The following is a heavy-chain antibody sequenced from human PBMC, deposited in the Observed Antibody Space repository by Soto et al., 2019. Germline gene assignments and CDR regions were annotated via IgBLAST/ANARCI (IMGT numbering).Heavy chain of an antibody. J-gene: IGHJ4*02. V-gene: IGHV4-4*02. CDR3: ARGYGLTARLSHYLGY. CDR1: GGSISSSNW. D-gene: IGHD3-10*01. Sequence: QVQLQESGPGLVKPSGTLSLTCAVSGGSISSSNWWSWVRQPPGKGLEWIGEIYHSGSTNYNPSLNRPDTKSIAKSKNQCSLKQRSVPAADTAVYYCARGYGLTARLSHYLGYWGQGNLVTVS. CDR2: IYHSGST.